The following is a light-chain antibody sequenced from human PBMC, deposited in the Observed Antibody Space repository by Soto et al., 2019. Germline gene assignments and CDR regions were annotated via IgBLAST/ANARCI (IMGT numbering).Light chain of an antibody. CDR3: QQYNDWPPLT. Sequence: IVLMQSPDTLSLSPGERATLSCRASRSVRTSLAWYQQKPGQAPRLLIYAASTRATGIPARFSGSGSGTEFTLTISSLQSEDFAVYYCQQYNDWPPLTFGGGTKVDIK. CDR2: AAS. CDR1: RSVRTS. J-gene: IGKJ4*01. V-gene: IGKV3-15*01.